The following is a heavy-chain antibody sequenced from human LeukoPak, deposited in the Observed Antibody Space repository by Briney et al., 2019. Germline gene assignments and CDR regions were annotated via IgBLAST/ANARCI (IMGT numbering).Heavy chain of an antibody. CDR3: ARWRYDFWSGYSDY. V-gene: IGHV1-18*01. D-gene: IGHD3-3*01. Sequence: GASVTVSCTVSGYIFTVYGISWVRQAPGQGLEWKGWINTFSGSTYYAQKFQGRVTMTTDTSTSTAYMDLRSLRSDDTAVYYCARWRYDFWSGYSDYWGQGTLVTVSS. J-gene: IGHJ4*02. CDR1: GYIFTVYG. CDR2: INTFSGST.